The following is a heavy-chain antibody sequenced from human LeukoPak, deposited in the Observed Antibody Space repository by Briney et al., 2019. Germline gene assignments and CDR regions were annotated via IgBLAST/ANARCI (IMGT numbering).Heavy chain of an antibody. V-gene: IGHV1-46*01. J-gene: IGHJ4*02. D-gene: IGHD3-22*01. CDR3: ARVPYDSAVDY. CDR2: INPSGGST. Sequence: ASVKVSCKASGYTFTSYYMHWVRQAPGQGLEWMGIINPSGGSTSYAQKFQGRVTTTRDTSTSTVYMELSSLRAEDTAVYYCARVPYDSAVDYWGQGTLVTVSS. CDR1: GYTFTSYY.